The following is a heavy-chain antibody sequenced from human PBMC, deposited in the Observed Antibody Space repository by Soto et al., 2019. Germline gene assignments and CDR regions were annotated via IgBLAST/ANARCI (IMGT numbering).Heavy chain of an antibody. J-gene: IGHJ4*02. Sequence: ASVKVSCKASGYTFTSYGISWVRQAPGQGLEWMGWISAYNGNTNYAQKLQGRVTMTTDTSTSTAYMELRSLRSDDTAVYYCARDLTTVNTPDFDYWGQGTLVTVAS. D-gene: IGHD4-17*01. CDR1: GYTFTSYG. CDR2: ISAYNGNT. V-gene: IGHV1-18*01. CDR3: ARDLTTVNTPDFDY.